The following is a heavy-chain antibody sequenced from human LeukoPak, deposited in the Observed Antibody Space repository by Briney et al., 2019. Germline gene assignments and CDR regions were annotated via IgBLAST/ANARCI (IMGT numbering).Heavy chain of an antibody. Sequence: GGSLRLSCAASGFTFSSYSMNWVRQAPGKGLEWVSSISSSSSYIYYADSVKGRFTISRGNAKNSLYLQMNSLRAEDTAVYYCARDEGYNYLRDYWGQGTLVTVS. CDR2: ISSSSSYI. D-gene: IGHD5-24*01. J-gene: IGHJ4*02. CDR1: GFTFSSYS. V-gene: IGHV3-21*01. CDR3: ARDEGYNYLRDY.